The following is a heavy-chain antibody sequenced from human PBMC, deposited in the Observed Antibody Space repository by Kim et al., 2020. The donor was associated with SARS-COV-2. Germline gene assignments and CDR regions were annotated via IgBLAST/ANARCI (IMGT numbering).Heavy chain of an antibody. Sequence: GGSLRLSCAASGFTFSSYGMHWVRQAPGKGLEWVAVISYGGSNTYYADSVKGRFTISRDNSKNTLYLQMNSLRAEDTAVYYCARAGGSSWYLYYYYYYGMVVWGPGTTVTASS. J-gene: IGHJ6*02. CDR2: ISYGGSNT. D-gene: IGHD6-13*01. V-gene: IGHV3-33*05. CDR1: GFTFSSYG. CDR3: ARAGGSSWYLYYYYYYGMVV.